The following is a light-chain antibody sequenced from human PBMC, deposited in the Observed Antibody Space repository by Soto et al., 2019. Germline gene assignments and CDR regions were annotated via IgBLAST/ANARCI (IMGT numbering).Light chain of an antibody. Sequence: DIQMTQSPSTLSASVGDRVTITCRASHSISSWLAWYQQKPGTAPKLLIYKASTLQSGVPSRFSGSGSGTEFTLTISSLQPDDSATYYCQQYRDNWTFGQGTKVDIK. CDR1: HSISSW. CDR3: QQYRDNWT. V-gene: IGKV1-5*03. J-gene: IGKJ1*01. CDR2: KAS.